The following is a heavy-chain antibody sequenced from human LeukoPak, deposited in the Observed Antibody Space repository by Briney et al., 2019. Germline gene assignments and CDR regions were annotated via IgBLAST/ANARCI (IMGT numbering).Heavy chain of an antibody. D-gene: IGHD2-2*01. CDR1: GFTFGDYA. CDR3: TREGGEKYCSSTSCRHGLDY. V-gene: IGHV3-49*03. Sequence: GGSLRLSCTASGFTFGDYAMSWFRQAPGKGLEWVGFIRSKAYGGTTEYAASVKGRFTISRDDSKSIAYLQMNSLKTEDTAVYYCTREGGEKYCSSTSCRHGLDYWGQGTLVTVSS. J-gene: IGHJ4*02. CDR2: IRSKAYGGTT.